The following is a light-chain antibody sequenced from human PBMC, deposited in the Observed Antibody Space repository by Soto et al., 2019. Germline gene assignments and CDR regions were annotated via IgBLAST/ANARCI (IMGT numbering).Light chain of an antibody. CDR2: EVS. V-gene: IGLV2-14*01. CDR3: SSYTSSSTLGV. CDR1: SSDVGGYNY. J-gene: IGLJ1*01. Sequence: LTQPASVSGSPGQSITISCTGTSSDVGGYNYVSWYQQHPGKAPKLMIYEVSNRPSGVSNRFSGSKSGNTASLTISGLQAEDEADYYCSSYTSSSTLGVFGTGSKVTVL.